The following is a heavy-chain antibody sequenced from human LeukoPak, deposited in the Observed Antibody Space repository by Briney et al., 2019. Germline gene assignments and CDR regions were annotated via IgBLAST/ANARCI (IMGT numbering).Heavy chain of an antibody. CDR2: IIPMFAAA. CDR1: GGTFRTFA. J-gene: IGHJ4*02. D-gene: IGHD3-16*02. Sequence: ASVKISCKASGGTFRTFAISWVRQAPGQGLEWMGGIIPMFAAANYPQKFQGRLTIIADESTSSAHMELTSLRAEDTAIYYCALPSVIGTSTYYFDYWGQGTLVTVSS. CDR3: ALPSVIGTSTYYFDY. V-gene: IGHV1-69*13.